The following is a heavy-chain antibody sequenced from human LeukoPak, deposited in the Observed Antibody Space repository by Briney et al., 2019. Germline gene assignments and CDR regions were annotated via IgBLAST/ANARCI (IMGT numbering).Heavy chain of an antibody. V-gene: IGHV4-61*01. D-gene: IGHD6-13*01. J-gene: IGHJ4*02. CDR2: IYYSGST. CDR3: ASMYSSSWYGYLDY. CDR1: GGSISSSSYY. Sequence: SETLSLTCTVSGGSISSSSYYWSWIRQPPGKGLEWIGYIYYSGSTNYNPSLKSRVTISVDTSKNQFSLKLSSVTAADTAVYYCASMYSSSWYGYLDYWGQGTLVTVSS.